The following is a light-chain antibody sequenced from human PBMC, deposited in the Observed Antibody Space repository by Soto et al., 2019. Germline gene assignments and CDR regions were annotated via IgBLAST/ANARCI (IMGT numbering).Light chain of an antibody. CDR3: QNYNSALLT. V-gene: IGKV4-1*01. CDR2: WAS. CDR1: QSVLYSSNNKNY. Sequence: DIVMTQSPDSLAVSLGERATINCKSSQSVLYSSNNKNYLAWFRQKPGQPPKLLIYWASTRESGVPDRFSGSGSGTDFTLTISSLQPEDVATYYCQNYNSALLTFGGGTKVDIK. J-gene: IGKJ4*01.